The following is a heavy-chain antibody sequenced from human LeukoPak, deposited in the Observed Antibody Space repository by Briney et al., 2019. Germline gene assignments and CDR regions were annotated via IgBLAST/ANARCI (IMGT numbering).Heavy chain of an antibody. J-gene: IGHJ3*02. CDR2: ICYTGSP. CDR1: GGSLRSSSHY. D-gene: IGHD2-15*01. V-gene: IGHV4-39*07. CDR3: ARLYIALEVSCDAFDI. Sequence: SETLSLTCAVSGGSLRSSSHYWAWIRQPPGKGLEWIGSICYTGSPYYNPSLKSRVTISVDTSKNQFSLKLSSVTAADTAVYYCARLYIALEVSCDAFDIWGQGTMVTVSS.